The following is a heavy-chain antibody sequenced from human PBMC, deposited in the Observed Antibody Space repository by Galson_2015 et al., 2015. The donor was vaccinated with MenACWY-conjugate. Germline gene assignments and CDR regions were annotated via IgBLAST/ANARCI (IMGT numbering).Heavy chain of an antibody. J-gene: IGHJ4*02. CDR1: GFSVSNGYY. D-gene: IGHD2-15*01. CDR2: ISHSGDT. CDR3: ARGIVVVVAGALVPSDFDS. Sequence: ETLSLTCAVSGFSVSNGYYWGWIRQPPGKGLEWIGSISHSGDTFYNPSLKSRVTISIDTSKNQFSLRLSSVTAADTAVYYCARGIVVVVAGALVPSDFDSWGQGFLAPVSS. V-gene: IGHV4-38-2*01.